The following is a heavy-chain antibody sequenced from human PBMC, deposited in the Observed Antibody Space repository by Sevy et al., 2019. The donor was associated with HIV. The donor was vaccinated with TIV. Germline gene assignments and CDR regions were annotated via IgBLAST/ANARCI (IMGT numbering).Heavy chain of an antibody. D-gene: IGHD3-3*01. CDR3: ARLIRYDFWSGYYLDY. J-gene: IGHJ4*02. CDR1: GFTVSSNY. CDR2: IYSGGST. V-gene: IGHV3-53*01. Sequence: GGSLRLSCAASGFTVSSNYMSWVRQAPGKGLEWVSVIYSGGSTYYADSVKGRFTISRDNSKNTLYLQMNSLRAEDTAVYYCARLIRYDFWSGYYLDYWGQGTLVTVSS.